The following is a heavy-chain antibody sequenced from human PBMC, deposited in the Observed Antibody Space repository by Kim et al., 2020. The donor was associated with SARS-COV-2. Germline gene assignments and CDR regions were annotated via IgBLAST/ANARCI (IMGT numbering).Heavy chain of an antibody. Sequence: SETLSLTCAVSGGSISTGNWWTWVRQPPGKRLEWIGQVYHSGRTNYNPSLQIRVTMSVDKSKYQFSLKLTFVTAAATAASYCVRDWLGYSDSAGPTFDY. CDR1: GGSISTGNW. CDR3: VRDWLGYSDSAGPTFDY. D-gene: IGHD5-12*01. V-gene: IGHV4-4*02. J-gene: IGHJ4*01. CDR2: VYHSGRT.